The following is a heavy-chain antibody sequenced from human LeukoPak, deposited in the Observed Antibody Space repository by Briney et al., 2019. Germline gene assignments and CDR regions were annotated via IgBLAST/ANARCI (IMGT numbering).Heavy chain of an antibody. CDR1: GGTFSSYA. CDR2: IIPILGIA. Sequence: ASVKVSCKASGGTFSSYAISWVRQAPGQGLEWMGRIIPILGIANYAQKFQGRVTITADKSTSTAYMELSSLRSEDTAVYYCARDASSYYYDSGGYYIHWGQGTLVTVSS. V-gene: IGHV1-69*04. J-gene: IGHJ4*02. CDR3: ARDASSYYYDSGGYYIH. D-gene: IGHD3-22*01.